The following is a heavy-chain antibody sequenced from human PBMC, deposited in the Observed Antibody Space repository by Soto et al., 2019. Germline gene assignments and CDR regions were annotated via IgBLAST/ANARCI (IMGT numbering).Heavy chain of an antibody. CDR2: ISAYNGNT. J-gene: IGHJ4*02. V-gene: IGHV1-18*01. Sequence: ASVKVSCKASGYTFTSYGISWVRQAPGQGLEWMGRISAYNGNTNYAQRLQGRVTMTTDTSTSTAYMELRSLRSDDTAVYYCARDGSHYGDYSHWGQGTLVTVSS. CDR1: GYTFTSYG. CDR3: ARDGSHYGDYSH. D-gene: IGHD4-17*01.